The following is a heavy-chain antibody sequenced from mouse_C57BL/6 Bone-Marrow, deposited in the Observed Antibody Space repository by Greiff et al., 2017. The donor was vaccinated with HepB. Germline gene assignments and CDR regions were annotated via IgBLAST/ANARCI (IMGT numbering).Heavy chain of an antibody. CDR1: GYTFTSYT. Sequence: VKLMESGAELARPGASVKMSCKASGYTFTSYTMHWVKQRPGQGLEWIGYINPSSGYTKYNQKFKDKATLTADKSSSTAYMQLSSLTSEDSAVYYCARLRYGSPFDYWGQGTTLTVSS. V-gene: IGHV1-4*01. CDR3: ARLRYGSPFDY. D-gene: IGHD1-1*01. CDR2: INPSSGYT. J-gene: IGHJ2*01.